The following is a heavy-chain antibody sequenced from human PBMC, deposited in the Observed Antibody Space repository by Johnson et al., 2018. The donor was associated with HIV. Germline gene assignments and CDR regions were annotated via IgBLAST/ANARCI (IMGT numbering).Heavy chain of an antibody. CDR2: INSDGSNT. Sequence: MLLVESGGGVVRPGGSLRLSCAASGFRFDDYGMTWVRQAPGKGLEWVSRINSDGSNTTYADSVKGRFTISRDNAKNTLYLQMNSLRAEDTAVYYCANTSPGSGSFGAFDIWGQGTMVTVSS. D-gene: IGHD3-10*01. J-gene: IGHJ3*02. V-gene: IGHV3-20*04. CDR1: GFRFDDYG. CDR3: ANTSPGSGSFGAFDI.